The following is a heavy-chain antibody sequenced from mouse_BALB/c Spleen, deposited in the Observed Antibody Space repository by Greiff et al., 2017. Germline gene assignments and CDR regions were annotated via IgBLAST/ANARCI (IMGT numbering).Heavy chain of an antibody. CDR2: INPYNDGT. V-gene: IGHV1-14*01. CDR1: GYTFTSYV. Sequence: VQLQQSGPELVKPGASVKMSCKASGYTFTSYVMHWVKQKPGQGLEWIGYINPYNDGTKYNEKFKGKATLTSDKSSSTAYMELSSLTSEDSAVYYCAREVRVYYYAMDYWGQGTSGTVSS. J-gene: IGHJ4*01. D-gene: IGHD2-2*01. CDR3: AREVRVYYYAMDY.